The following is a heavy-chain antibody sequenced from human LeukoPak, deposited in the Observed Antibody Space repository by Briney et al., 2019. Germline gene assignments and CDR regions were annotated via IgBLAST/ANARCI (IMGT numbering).Heavy chain of an antibody. J-gene: IGHJ5*01. CDR3: AKDSASVSRGYSYNWFDF. D-gene: IGHD3-22*01. CDR2: ISGDGDST. CDR1: GFNFDAYA. Sequence: PGGSLRLSCIASGFNFDAYAMHWVRQGPGKGLEWVSLISGDGDSTYFADSMKGRVTIYRDNSKNALYLQMDSLRTEDTALYYCAKDSASVSRGYSYNWFDFWGQGTLVTVSS. V-gene: IGHV3-43*02.